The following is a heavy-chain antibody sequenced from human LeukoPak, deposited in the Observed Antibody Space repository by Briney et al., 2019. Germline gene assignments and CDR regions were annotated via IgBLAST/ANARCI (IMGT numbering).Heavy chain of an antibody. CDR1: GGSFSGYY. Sequence: PSETLSLTCAVYGGSFSGYYWSWIRQPPGKGLEWIGEINHSGSTNYNPSLKSRVTISVDTSKNQFSLKLSSVTAADTAVYYCARLRIAYFDYWGQGTLVTVSS. CDR2: INHSGST. J-gene: IGHJ4*02. V-gene: IGHV4-34*01. D-gene: IGHD6-13*01. CDR3: ARLRIAYFDY.